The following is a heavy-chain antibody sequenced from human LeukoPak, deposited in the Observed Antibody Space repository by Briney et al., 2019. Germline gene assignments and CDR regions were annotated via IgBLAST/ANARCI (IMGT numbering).Heavy chain of an antibody. CDR2: ISAYNGNT. Sequence: GGSLRLSCAASGYTFTSYGISWVRQAPGQGLEWMGWISAYNGNTNYAQKLQGRVTMTTDTSTSTAYMELRSLRSDDTAVYYCASGVESGSYFDYWGQGTLVTVSS. J-gene: IGHJ4*02. CDR3: ASGVESGSYFDY. CDR1: GYTFTSYG. D-gene: IGHD1-26*01. V-gene: IGHV1-18*01.